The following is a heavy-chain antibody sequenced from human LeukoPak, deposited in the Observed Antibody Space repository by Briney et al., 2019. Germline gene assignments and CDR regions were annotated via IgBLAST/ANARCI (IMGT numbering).Heavy chain of an antibody. CDR1: GGSFSGYY. CDR2: VNHSGRT. J-gene: IGHJ4*02. CDR3: ARGSDKAAGLY. D-gene: IGHD6-13*01. Sequence: PPETLSLTCAVYGGSFSGYYWSWIRQPPRKGMEWIGEVNHSGRTNYNPSLKSRVSISVDSSKNQCSLKVSSGTAADTAVYYCARGSDKAAGLYWGQGTLVTVSS. V-gene: IGHV4-34*01.